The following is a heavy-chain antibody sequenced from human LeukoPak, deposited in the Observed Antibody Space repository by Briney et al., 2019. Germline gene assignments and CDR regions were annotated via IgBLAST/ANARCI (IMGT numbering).Heavy chain of an antibody. CDR3: TVRPYL. D-gene: IGHD2-21*01. V-gene: IGHV3-15*01. J-gene: IGHJ4*02. Sequence: PGRSLRLSCAASGFTVSSNYMSWVRQAPGKGLEWVGRVRSKTDGGTTEYAAPVEGRFTISRDDSKNTLYLQMNSLKTEDTAVYYCTVRPYLGGQGTLVTVSS. CDR2: VRSKTDGGTT. CDR1: GFTVSSNY.